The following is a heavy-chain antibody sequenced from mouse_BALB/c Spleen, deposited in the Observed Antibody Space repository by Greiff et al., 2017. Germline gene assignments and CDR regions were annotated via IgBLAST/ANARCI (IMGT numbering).Heavy chain of an antibody. CDR3: ARDDGYPGGDY. CDR1: GFSLTSYG. CDR2: IWAGGST. V-gene: IGHV2-9*02. Sequence: VKLVESGPGLVAPSQSLSITCTVSGFSLTSYGVHWVRQPPGKGLEWLGVIWAGGSTNYNSALMSRLSISKDNSKSQVFLKMNSLQTDDTAMYYCARDDGYPGGDYWGQGTSVTVSS. J-gene: IGHJ4*01. D-gene: IGHD2-3*01.